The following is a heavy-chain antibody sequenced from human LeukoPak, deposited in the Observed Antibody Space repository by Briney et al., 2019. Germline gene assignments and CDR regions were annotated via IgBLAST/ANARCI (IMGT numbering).Heavy chain of an antibody. CDR3: AGSYSTGLYYFDY. CDR2: ISSISTYI. V-gene: IGHV3-21*01. J-gene: IGHJ4*02. CDR1: GFTFSSYA. D-gene: IGHD6-19*01. Sequence: GGSLRLSCAASGFTFSSYAMSWVRQAPGRGLEWVSSISSISTYIYYADSVKGRFTISRDNAKNSLYLQMNSLRAGDTAVYYCAGSYSTGLYYFDYWGQGTLVTVSS.